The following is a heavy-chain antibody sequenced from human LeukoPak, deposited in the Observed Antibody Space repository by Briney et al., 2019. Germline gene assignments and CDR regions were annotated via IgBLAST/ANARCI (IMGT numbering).Heavy chain of an antibody. CDR3: AKGGGGRLIYYYYMDV. CDR1: GFIFDDYA. Sequence: PGGSLRLSCAASGFIFDDYAMHWVRQAPGKGLEWVSGITWNSDSIDYADSVKGRFTISRENAKNSLYLQMNSLRAEDMALYYCAKGGGGRLIYYYYMDVWGKGTTVTVSS. CDR2: ITWNSDSI. D-gene: IGHD3-16*01. J-gene: IGHJ6*03. V-gene: IGHV3-9*03.